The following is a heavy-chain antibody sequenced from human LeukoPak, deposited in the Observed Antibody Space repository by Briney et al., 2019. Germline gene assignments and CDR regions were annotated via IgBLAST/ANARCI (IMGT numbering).Heavy chain of an antibody. CDR1: GFTFSSYS. Sequence: PGGSLRLSCAASGFTFSSYSMNWVRQAPGKGLEWASSISSSSSYIYYADSVKGRFTISRDNAKNSLYLQMNSLRAEDTAVYYCTSSSWYVENWFDPWGQGTLVTVSS. CDR2: ISSSSSYI. CDR3: TSSSWYVENWFDP. D-gene: IGHD6-13*01. J-gene: IGHJ5*02. V-gene: IGHV3-21*01.